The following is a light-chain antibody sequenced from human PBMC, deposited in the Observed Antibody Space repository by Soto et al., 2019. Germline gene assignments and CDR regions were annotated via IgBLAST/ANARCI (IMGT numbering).Light chain of an antibody. CDR2: GAS. V-gene: IGKV3-20*01. J-gene: IGKJ1*01. CDR1: QTVGSTY. Sequence: VLTQSPGTLSLSPGDRATLSCRASQTVGSTYLAWYEQKPGQAPRLLIYGASSRATGIPDRFSGSGSGTDLTLTISRVEPEDFAVFYCHQYGSSPWTFGQGTKVEIK. CDR3: HQYGSSPWT.